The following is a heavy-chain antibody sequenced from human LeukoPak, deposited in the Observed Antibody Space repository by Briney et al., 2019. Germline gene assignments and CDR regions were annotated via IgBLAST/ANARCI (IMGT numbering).Heavy chain of an antibody. CDR1: GSTFTSYG. J-gene: IGHJ4*02. CDR2: ISAYNGNT. Sequence: ASVKLSCTPSGSTFTSYGISWLRQAPGQGLEWMGWISAYNGNTNYAQKLQGRVTMTTDTSTSTAYMELRSLRSDDTAVYYCARESYYDSSGSYDYWGQGTLVTVSS. V-gene: IGHV1-18*01. D-gene: IGHD3-22*01. CDR3: ARESYYDSSGSYDY.